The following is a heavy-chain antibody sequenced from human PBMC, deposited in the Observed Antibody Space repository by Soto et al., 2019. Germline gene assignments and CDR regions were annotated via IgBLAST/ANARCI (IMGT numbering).Heavy chain of an antibody. D-gene: IGHD3-22*01. CDR1: GYSFTSYW. J-gene: IGHJ3*02. CDR3: PTRIYYYDSSGYPHVTPYDAFDI. CDR2: IYPGDSDT. Sequence: GESLKISCKGSGYSFTSYWIGWVRQMPGKGLEWMGIIYPGDSDTRYSPSFQGQVTISADQSISTAYLQWSSLKASDTAMYYCPTRIYYYDSSGYPHVTPYDAFDIRRQRTMVTVSS. V-gene: IGHV5-51*01.